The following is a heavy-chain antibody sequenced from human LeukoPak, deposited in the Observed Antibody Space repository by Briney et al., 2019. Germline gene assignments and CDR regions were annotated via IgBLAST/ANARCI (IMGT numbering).Heavy chain of an antibody. CDR1: GYTFTSYG. V-gene: IGHV1-18*01. D-gene: IGHD3-10*01. Sequence: ASVKVSCKASGYTFTSYGISWVRQAPGQGLEWMGWINAYNGNTNYAQKLQGRVTMTTDTSTSTAYMELRSLRSDDTAVYYCARVSGSGIKGAFDIWGQGTMVTVSS. CDR2: INAYNGNT. CDR3: ARVSGSGIKGAFDI. J-gene: IGHJ3*02.